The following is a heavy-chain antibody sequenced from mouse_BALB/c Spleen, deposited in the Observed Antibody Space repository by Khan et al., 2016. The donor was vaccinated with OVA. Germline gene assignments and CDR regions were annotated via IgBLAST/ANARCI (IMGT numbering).Heavy chain of an antibody. CDR2: IDPENGDI. CDR1: GFNIKDYY. D-gene: IGHD2-1*01. J-gene: IGHJ3*01. CDR3: ARRGYGNYWFAY. Sequence: VRLQQSGAELVRPGALVKLSCKASGFNIKDYYMNWVKQRPEQGLEWIGWIDPENGDIIYDPKFQGKASITADTSSNTAYLQLSSLTSEDTAVYYCARRGYGNYWFAYWGQGTLVTVSA. V-gene: IGHV14-1*02.